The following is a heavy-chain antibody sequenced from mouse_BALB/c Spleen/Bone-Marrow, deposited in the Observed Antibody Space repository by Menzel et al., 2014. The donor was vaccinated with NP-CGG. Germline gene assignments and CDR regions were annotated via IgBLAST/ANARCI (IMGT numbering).Heavy chain of an antibody. CDR2: ISSGGSYT. Sequence: EVQGVESGGGLVKPGGSLKLSRAASGFTFSSYAMSWVRQSPEKRLEWVAEISSGGSYTYYPDTVTGRFTISRDNAKNTLYLEMSSLRSEDTAMYYCARDHYGYYTMDYWGQGTSVTVSS. J-gene: IGHJ4*01. D-gene: IGHD1-2*01. CDR3: ARDHYGYYTMDY. V-gene: IGHV5-9-4*01. CDR1: GFTFSSYA.